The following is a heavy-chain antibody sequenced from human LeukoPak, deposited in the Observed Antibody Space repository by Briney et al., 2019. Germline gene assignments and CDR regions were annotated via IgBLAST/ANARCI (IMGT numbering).Heavy chain of an antibody. D-gene: IGHD3/OR15-3a*01. Sequence: GGSLRLSCAASGFTFSTYSMNWVRQAPGKGLVWVSRIKSDEITTNYADSVKGRFTISRDNAKNTLYLQMNSLRAEDTAVYYCARGAWTAYYFDYWGQGTLVTVSS. J-gene: IGHJ4*02. CDR3: ARGAWTAYYFDY. CDR2: IKSDEITT. CDR1: GFTFSTYS. V-gene: IGHV3-74*01.